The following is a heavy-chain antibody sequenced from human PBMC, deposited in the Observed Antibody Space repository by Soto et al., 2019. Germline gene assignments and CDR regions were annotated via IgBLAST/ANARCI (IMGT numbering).Heavy chain of an antibody. CDR2: IIPISETT. Sequence: VKVSCKASGGTFSSLDINWVRQAPGQGLEWMGGIIPISETTNYAQIFQGRVSIVADISTSTAYMELSRLRSEDTAVYYCARALLSHSYDSGGYDSYFHAMDVWGQGTPVTVSS. CDR1: GGTFSSLD. V-gene: IGHV1-69*13. CDR3: ARALLSHSYDSGGYDSYFHAMDV. D-gene: IGHD3-22*01. J-gene: IGHJ6*02.